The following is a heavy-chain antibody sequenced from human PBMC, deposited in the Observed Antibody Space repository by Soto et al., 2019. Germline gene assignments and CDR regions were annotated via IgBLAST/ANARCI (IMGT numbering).Heavy chain of an antibody. CDR2: IVVGSGNT. Sequence: QVQLVQSGPEVKKPGTQVKVSCKASGFTFTSSAMQWVRQARGQRLEWIGWIVVGSGNTNYAQKFQLRATMTRDMSTSTDYIELSIRSSADTAVYYCAAQRSSGYGQYYYGRDVWGQGTTVTFSS. V-gene: IGHV1-58*02. J-gene: IGHJ6*02. CDR3: AAQRSSGYGQYYYGRDV. CDR1: GFTFTSSA. D-gene: IGHD6-13*01.